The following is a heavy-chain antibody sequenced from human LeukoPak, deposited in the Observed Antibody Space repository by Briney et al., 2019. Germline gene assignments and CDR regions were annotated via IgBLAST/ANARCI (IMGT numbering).Heavy chain of an antibody. J-gene: IGHJ4*02. CDR2: ISSNGNST. CDR3: AREYYYEELDY. Sequence: GGSLRLSCAASGFTFSSYPMHWVRQAPGKGLEYVSGISSNGNSTYYANSVKGRFTISRDNSKNTLYLQMGSLRAEDMAVYYCAREYYYEELDYWGQGTLVTVSS. CDR1: GFTFSSYP. D-gene: IGHD3-22*01. V-gene: IGHV3-64*01.